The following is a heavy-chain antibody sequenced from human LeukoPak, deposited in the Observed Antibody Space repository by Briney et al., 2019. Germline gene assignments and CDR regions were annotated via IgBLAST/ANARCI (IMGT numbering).Heavy chain of an antibody. D-gene: IGHD2-2*01. J-gene: IGHJ5*02. Sequence: SETLSLTCTVSGGSISSYYWSWIRQPAGKGLEWIGRIYTSGSTNYNPSLKSRVTMSVGTSKNQFSLKLSSVTAADTAVYYCARVGDQYCSSTSCYAWFDPWGQGTLVTVSS. CDR3: ARVGDQYCSSTSCYAWFDP. CDR2: IYTSGST. CDR1: GGSISSYY. V-gene: IGHV4-4*07.